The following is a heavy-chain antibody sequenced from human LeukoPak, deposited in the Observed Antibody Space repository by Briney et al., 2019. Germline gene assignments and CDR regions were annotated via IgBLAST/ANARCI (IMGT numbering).Heavy chain of an antibody. CDR2: IYYSGST. CDR1: GGSIENYY. V-gene: IGHV4-59*01. D-gene: IGHD3-22*01. CDR3: AGEMGTSGYNNLFDY. Sequence: SETLSLTCTVSGGSIENYYWSWIRQPPGQGLEWIGYIYYSGSTNYNPSLKSRVTISVDTSKSQFSLRLSSVTAADTAVYYCAGEMGTSGYNNLFDYWGQGTLVTVSS. J-gene: IGHJ4*02.